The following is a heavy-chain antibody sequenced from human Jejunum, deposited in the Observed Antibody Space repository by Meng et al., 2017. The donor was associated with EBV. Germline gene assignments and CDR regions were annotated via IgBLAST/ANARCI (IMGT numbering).Heavy chain of an antibody. CDR1: GFTLSLHA. D-gene: IGHD6-19*01. J-gene: IGHJ4*02. CDR3: ARDPDKSGWPDDFDY. CDR2: SPFDCKTE. V-gene: IGHV3-30*04. Sequence: QVHVAGSGGAVGQPGRSLRLACAASGFTLSLHAMHLVRQTPGKGLEWVATSPFDCKTEYYPDSVRGRFTISRDNSKNMLYLQMYTLRVEDTGVYYCARDPDKSGWPDDFDYWGQGTLVTVSS.